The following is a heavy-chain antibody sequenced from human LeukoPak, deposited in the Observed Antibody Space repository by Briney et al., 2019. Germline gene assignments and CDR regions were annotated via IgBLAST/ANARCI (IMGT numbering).Heavy chain of an antibody. V-gene: IGHV1-69*04. J-gene: IGHJ4*02. Sequence: GASVKVSCKASGGTFSSYAISWVRQAPGQGLEWMGRIIPILGIANYAQKFQGRVTITADKSTSTAYMELSSLRSEDTAVYYCARGWDLHDSSGYSLDYWGQGTLVTVSS. CDR1: GGTFSSYA. CDR3: ARGWDLHDSSGYSLDY. CDR2: IIPILGIA. D-gene: IGHD3-22*01.